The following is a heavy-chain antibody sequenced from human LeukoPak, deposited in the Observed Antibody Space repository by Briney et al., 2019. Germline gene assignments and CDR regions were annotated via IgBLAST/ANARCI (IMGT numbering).Heavy chain of an antibody. J-gene: IGHJ4*02. V-gene: IGHV3-23*01. CDR3: AKDRIAAAGTEALDY. D-gene: IGHD6-13*01. Sequence: GGSLRLSCAGSGFTFSSYAMSWVRQAPGKGLEWVSAISGSGGSTYYADSVKGRFTISRDNSKNTLYLQMNSLRAEDTAVYYCAKDRIAAAGTEALDYWGQGTLVTVSS. CDR1: GFTFSSYA. CDR2: ISGSGGST.